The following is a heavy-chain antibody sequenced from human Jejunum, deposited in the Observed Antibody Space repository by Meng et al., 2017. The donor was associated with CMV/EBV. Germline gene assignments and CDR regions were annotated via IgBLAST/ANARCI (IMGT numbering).Heavy chain of an antibody. CDR3: ARVNNKGGEWLLHPMYYFDY. Sequence: YWMHWVRKAQGKGLMWVERINSDGSSTSYAESVKGRCTSARDNAKNTLYLQMNSLRAEDTAVYYCARVNNKGGEWLLHPMYYFDYWGQGTLVTVSS. V-gene: IGHV3-74*01. CDR1: YW. D-gene: IGHD3-3*01. J-gene: IGHJ4*02. CDR2: INSDGSST.